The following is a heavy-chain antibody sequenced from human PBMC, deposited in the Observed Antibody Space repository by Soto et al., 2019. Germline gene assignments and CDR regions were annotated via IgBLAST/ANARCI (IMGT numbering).Heavy chain of an antibody. D-gene: IGHD6-13*01. CDR2: INHSGST. CDR3: ASRIAAAGTETLSPFDY. CDR1: GGSFSGYY. J-gene: IGHJ4*02. Sequence: SETLSLTCAVYGGSFSGYYWGWIRQPPGKGLEWIGEINHSGSTNYNPSLKSRVTISVDTSKNQFSLKLSSVTAADTAVYYCASRIAAAGTETLSPFDYWGQGTLVTVSS. V-gene: IGHV4-34*01.